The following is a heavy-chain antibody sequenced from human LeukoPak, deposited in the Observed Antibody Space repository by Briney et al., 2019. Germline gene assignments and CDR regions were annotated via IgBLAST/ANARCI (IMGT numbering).Heavy chain of an antibody. CDR1: GFTFSSYA. J-gene: IGHJ4*02. V-gene: IGHV3-23*01. D-gene: IGHD1-26*01. Sequence: PGGSLRLSCTVSGFTFSSYAMNWVRQAPGKGLEWVSAISGRGGSTYYADSVKGRFTISRDNSKNTLYLQMNSLRAEDTAVYYCANVGSNLYWGQGTLVTVSS. CDR2: ISGRGGST. CDR3: ANVGSNLY.